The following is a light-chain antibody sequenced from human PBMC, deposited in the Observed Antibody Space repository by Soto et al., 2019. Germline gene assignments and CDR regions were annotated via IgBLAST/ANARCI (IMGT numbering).Light chain of an antibody. CDR3: QQLNSYPFT. CDR1: QCISSY. CDR2: AAS. J-gene: IGKJ3*01. Sequence: IQLTQSPSSLSASVGDRVTITCRASQCISSYLAWYQQKPGKAPKPLIYAASTLQSGVQSRFSGSGSGTDVTHTISSMQPEDFATYYCQQLNSYPFTVGPGTKVDIK. V-gene: IGKV1-9*01.